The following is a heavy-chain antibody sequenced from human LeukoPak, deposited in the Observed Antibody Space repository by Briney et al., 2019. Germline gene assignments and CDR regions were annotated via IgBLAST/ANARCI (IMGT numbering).Heavy chain of an antibody. CDR2: IYHSGST. J-gene: IGHJ4*02. D-gene: IGHD3-3*01. V-gene: IGHV4-30-2*01. CDR1: GGSISSDSYS. Sequence: SETLSFTCAVSGGSISSDSYSWRWIRQPPGKGLEWIGYIYHSGSTSYNPSLKSRVTISVDRSKNQFSLRLRSVTAADTAVYFCASHAPNYDFWSGYFNYWGQGTLVTVSS. CDR3: ASHAPNYDFWSGYFNY.